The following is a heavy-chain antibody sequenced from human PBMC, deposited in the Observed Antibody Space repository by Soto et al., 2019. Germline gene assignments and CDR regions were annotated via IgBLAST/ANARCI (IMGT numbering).Heavy chain of an antibody. Sequence: SETLSLTCAVYGGSFSGYYWSWIRQPPGKGLEWIGEINHSGSTNYNPSLKSRVTISVDTSKNQFSLKLSSVTAADTAVYYCARVILGGTYYYYYMDVWGKGATVTVSS. CDR1: GGSFSGYY. D-gene: IGHD3-16*01. CDR2: INHSGST. CDR3: ARVILGGTYYYYYMDV. V-gene: IGHV4-34*01. J-gene: IGHJ6*03.